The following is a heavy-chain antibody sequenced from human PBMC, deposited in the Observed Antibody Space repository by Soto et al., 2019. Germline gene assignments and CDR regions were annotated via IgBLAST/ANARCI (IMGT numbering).Heavy chain of an antibody. Sequence: QVELVESGGGVVQSGGSLRLSWAAPGFRFDIHALHWIRQAPGEGLEWVAVMSPNGKNQYYADSVKGRFTISRDTSKSSLSLQMTSLRPEDTAVYYCATGAAFYYDTSRYWGQGTLVTVSS. V-gene: IGHV3-30*04. CDR2: MSPNGKNQ. J-gene: IGHJ4*02. CDR3: ATGAAFYYDTSRY. CDR1: GFRFDIHA. D-gene: IGHD3-22*01.